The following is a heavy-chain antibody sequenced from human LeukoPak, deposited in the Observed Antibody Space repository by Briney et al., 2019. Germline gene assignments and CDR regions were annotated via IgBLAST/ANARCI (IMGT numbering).Heavy chain of an antibody. Sequence: GGSLRLSCAASGFTFSSYSMNWVRQAPGKGLEWVSSISSSSSYIYYADSVKGRFTISRDNAKNSLYLQMNSLRAEDTAVYYCARAKVREMATIPFDYSGQGTLVTVSS. CDR3: ARAKVREMATIPFDY. CDR1: GFTFSSYS. CDR2: ISSSSSYI. J-gene: IGHJ4*02. V-gene: IGHV3-21*01. D-gene: IGHD5-24*01.